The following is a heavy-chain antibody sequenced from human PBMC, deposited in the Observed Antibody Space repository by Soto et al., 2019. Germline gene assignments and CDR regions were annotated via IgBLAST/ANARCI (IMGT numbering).Heavy chain of an antibody. J-gene: IGHJ5*01. Sequence: PSETLSLTCTVSGGSISSYYWSWIRQPPGKGLEWIGYIYHSGSTYYNPSLKSRVTISVDTSTNQFSLTLNSVTAADTAKYYCARETAFSGWFESWGQGTLVTVSS. V-gene: IGHV4-59*01. CDR2: IYHSGST. CDR1: GGSISSYY. CDR3: ARETAFSGWFES.